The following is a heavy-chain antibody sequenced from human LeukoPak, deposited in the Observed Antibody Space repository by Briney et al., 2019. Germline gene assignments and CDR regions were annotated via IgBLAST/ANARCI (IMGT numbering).Heavy chain of an antibody. V-gene: IGHV3-73*01. CDR1: GFTFSGSA. CDR3: TRSLPIVGAPYYFDY. J-gene: IGHJ4*02. Sequence: GGSLRLSCAASGFTFSGSAMHWVRQASGKGLEWVGRIRSKANSYATAYAASVKGRFTISRDDSKNTAYLQINSLKTEDTAVYYCTRSLPIVGAPYYFDYWGQGTLVTVSS. D-gene: IGHD1-26*01. CDR2: IRSKANSYAT.